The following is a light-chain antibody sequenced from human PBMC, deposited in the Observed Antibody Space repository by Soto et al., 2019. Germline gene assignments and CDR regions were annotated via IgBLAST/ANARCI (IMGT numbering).Light chain of an antibody. V-gene: IGKV3D-15*01. CDR2: DAS. Sequence: QGAALSCRASQSVNTSLGWYQQKPGQAPRLFIYDASNWATGIPARFSGGGSGTEFILTISSLQSDDFAVYYCQQYDSWPLTFGRGTKVDIK. J-gene: IGKJ4*01. CDR3: QQYDSWPLT. CDR1: QSVNTS.